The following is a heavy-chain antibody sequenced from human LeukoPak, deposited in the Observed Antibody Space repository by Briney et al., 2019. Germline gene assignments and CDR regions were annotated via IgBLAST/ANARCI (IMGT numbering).Heavy chain of an antibody. V-gene: IGHV3-21*01. CDR3: ARASGAAAFL. Sequence: GGSLRLSCAASGLTFSSYSMNWVRQAPGKGLEWVSSISSSSSYIYYADSVKGRFTISRDNAKNSLYLQMNSLRAEDTAVYYCARASGAAAFLWGQGTLVTVSS. CDR2: ISSSSSYI. D-gene: IGHD6-13*01. J-gene: IGHJ4*02. CDR1: GLTFSSYS.